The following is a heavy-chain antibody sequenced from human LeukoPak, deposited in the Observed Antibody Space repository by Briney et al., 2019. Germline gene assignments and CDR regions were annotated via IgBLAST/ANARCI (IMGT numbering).Heavy chain of an antibody. CDR3: AFRYCTGGSCPSPFDY. CDR1: ENIFNRYD. CDR2: TNPNSGNT. D-gene: IGHD2-15*01. Sequence: ASVKVSCKAPENIFNRYDINWVRQATGQGLEWMGCTNPNSGNTGYAHKFQGRVTMTRTPSTSPAYMALSSLRSEDTAVYYCAFRYCTGGSCPSPFDYWGQGTLITVSS. V-gene: IGHV1-8*01. J-gene: IGHJ4*02.